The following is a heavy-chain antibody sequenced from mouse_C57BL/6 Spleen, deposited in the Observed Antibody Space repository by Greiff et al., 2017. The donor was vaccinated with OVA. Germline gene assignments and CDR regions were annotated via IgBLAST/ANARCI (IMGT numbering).Heavy chain of an antibody. V-gene: IGHV1-52*01. CDR2: IDPSDSET. D-gene: IGHD4-1*01. J-gene: IGHJ2*01. Sequence: QVQLQQPGAELVRPGSSVKLSCKASGYTFTSYWMHWVKQRPIQGLEWIGNIDPSDSETHYNQKFKDKATLTVDKSSSTAYMQLSSLTSEDSAVYYCARERTGTSLDYWGQGTTLTVSS. CDR3: ARERTGTSLDY. CDR1: GYTFTSYW.